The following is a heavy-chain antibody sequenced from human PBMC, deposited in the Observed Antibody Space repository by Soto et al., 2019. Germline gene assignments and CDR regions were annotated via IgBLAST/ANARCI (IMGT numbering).Heavy chain of an antibody. V-gene: IGHV1-3*01. CDR3: ARAPSSVSDY. Sequence: ASVKVSCKASGYIFPSYAIHWVRQAPGQRLEWMGWISAGTGNTKYSQKFQDRVTLTRDTSASTAYMDLSSLRSEDTAVYYCARAPSSVSDYWGQGTLVTVSS. D-gene: IGHD3-22*01. CDR1: GYIFPSYA. J-gene: IGHJ4*02. CDR2: ISAGTGNT.